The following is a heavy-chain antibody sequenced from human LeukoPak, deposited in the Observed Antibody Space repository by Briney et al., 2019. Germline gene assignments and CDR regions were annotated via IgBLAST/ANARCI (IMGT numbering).Heavy chain of an antibody. Sequence: GGSLRLSCAASGFSFSSYGMHWVRQAPGKGLEWVAFIRYDGNNKFYADSVTGRFTLSGDSSKNTLYLQMNSLRPEDTAVYYCAKDWYLYGSGPYFPDSWSQGTLATASS. J-gene: IGHJ4*02. D-gene: IGHD3-10*01. CDR2: IRYDGNNK. V-gene: IGHV3-30*02. CDR1: GFSFSSYG. CDR3: AKDWYLYGSGPYFPDS.